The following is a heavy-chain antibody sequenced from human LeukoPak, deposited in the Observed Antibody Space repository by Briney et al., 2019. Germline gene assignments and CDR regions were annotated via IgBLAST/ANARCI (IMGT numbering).Heavy chain of an antibody. CDR1: GYTFTSYS. CDR3: AKDRWRDGSSAFDN. J-gene: IGHJ4*02. D-gene: IGHD6-6*01. CDR2: ISTYNGNT. Sequence: GASVKVSCKASGYTFTSYSINWVRQAPGQGLEWMGWISTYNGNTNYAQKLQGRVTMTTDTSTSTAYMELRSRRSDDTAVYYCAKDRWRDGSSAFDNWGQGTLVTVSS. V-gene: IGHV1-18*01.